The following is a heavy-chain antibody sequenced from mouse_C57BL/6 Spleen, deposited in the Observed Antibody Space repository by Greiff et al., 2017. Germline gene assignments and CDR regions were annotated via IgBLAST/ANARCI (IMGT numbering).Heavy chain of an antibody. Sequence: QVQLQQSGPELVKPGASVKISCKASGYTFTDYYINWVKQRPGQGLEWIGWIYPGSGNTKYNEKFKGKATLTVDTSSSTAYMQLSSLTSEDSAVYICARELVTTVVARDYYAMDYWGQGTSVTVSS. CDR1: GYTFTDYY. J-gene: IGHJ4*01. V-gene: IGHV1-84*01. D-gene: IGHD1-1*01. CDR3: ARELVTTVVARDYYAMDY. CDR2: IYPGSGNT.